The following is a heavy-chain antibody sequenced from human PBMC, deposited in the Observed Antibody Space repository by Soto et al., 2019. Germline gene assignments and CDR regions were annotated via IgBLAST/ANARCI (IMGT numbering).Heavy chain of an antibody. J-gene: IGHJ3*02. Sequence: ASVKVSCKASGYTFTSYAMHWVRKAPGQRVEWMGWINAGNGNTKYSQKFQGRVTITRDTSASTAYMELSSLRSEDTAVYYCASALGIYYYDSRSGAFDIWGQGTMVTVSS. CDR1: GYTFTSYA. V-gene: IGHV1-3*01. CDR2: INAGNGNT. CDR3: ASALGIYYYDSRSGAFDI. D-gene: IGHD3-22*01.